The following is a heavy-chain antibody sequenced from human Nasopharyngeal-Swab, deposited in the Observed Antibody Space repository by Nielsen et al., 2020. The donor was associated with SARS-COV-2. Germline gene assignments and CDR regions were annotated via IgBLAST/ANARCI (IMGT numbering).Heavy chain of an antibody. CDR2: ISGSGGST. CDR3: AQSKGMADAFDI. Sequence: GGSLRLSCAASGFTFSSYAMSWVRQAPGKGLEWVSAISGSGGSTYYADSVKGRFTISRDNSKNTLYLQMNSLRAEDTAVYYCAQSKGMADAFDIWGQGTMVTVSS. V-gene: IGHV3-23*01. CDR1: GFTFSSYA. D-gene: IGHD5-24*01. J-gene: IGHJ3*02.